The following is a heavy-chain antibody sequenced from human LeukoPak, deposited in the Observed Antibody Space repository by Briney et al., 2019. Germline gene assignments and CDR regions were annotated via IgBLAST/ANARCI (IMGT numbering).Heavy chain of an antibody. D-gene: IGHD1-26*01. CDR2: ISYDGSNK. CDR3: ARAGVGATYLDY. J-gene: IGHJ4*02. CDR1: GFTISSYA. Sequence: GGSLRLSCAASGFTISSYAMHWVRQAPGKGLEWVAVISYDGSNKYYADSVKGRFTISRDNSKNTLYLQMNSLRAEDTAVYYCARAGVGATYLDYWGQGTLVTVSS. V-gene: IGHV3-30*04.